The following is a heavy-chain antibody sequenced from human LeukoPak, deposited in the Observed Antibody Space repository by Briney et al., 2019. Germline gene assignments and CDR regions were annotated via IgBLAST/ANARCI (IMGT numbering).Heavy chain of an antibody. CDR2: ISGSGGST. CDR3: AKDLISVAGTIGY. V-gene: IGHV3-23*01. D-gene: IGHD6-19*01. CDR1: GFTFSIYA. Sequence: GGSLRLSCAASGFTFSIYAMSGAPQAPGKGREWVSAISGSGGSTYYADSVKGRFTISRDNSKNTLYLQMNSLRAEDTDVYYCAKDLISVAGTIGYWGQGTLVTVSS. J-gene: IGHJ4*02.